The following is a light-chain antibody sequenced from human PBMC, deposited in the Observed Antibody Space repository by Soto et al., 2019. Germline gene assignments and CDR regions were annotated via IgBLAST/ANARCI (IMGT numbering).Light chain of an antibody. CDR3: QQYGDSPWT. V-gene: IGKV3-20*01. J-gene: IGKJ1*01. CDR1: QSVGSTY. Sequence: EIVLTQSPGTLSLSPGERATLSCRASQSVGSTYLAWYQQKPGQGPRLLTYGTSSRAAGIPDRFSGSGSGTDFILAISRVEPEDFAVYFCQQYGDSPWTFGQGTKVEI. CDR2: GTS.